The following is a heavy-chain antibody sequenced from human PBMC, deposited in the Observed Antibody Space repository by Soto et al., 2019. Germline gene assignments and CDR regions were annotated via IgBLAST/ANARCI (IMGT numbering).Heavy chain of an antibody. Sequence: QVQLVQSGAEVKKPGSSVKVSCKASGGTFSSYAISWVRQAPGHGLEWMGGIIPIFGTANYAQKFQGRVTITADESTSTAYMELSSLRSEDTAVYYCARIVVVTAMGWYYFDYWGQGTLVTVSS. V-gene: IGHV1-69*12. CDR1: GGTFSSYA. CDR3: ARIVVVTAMGWYYFDY. J-gene: IGHJ4*02. CDR2: IIPIFGTA. D-gene: IGHD2-21*02.